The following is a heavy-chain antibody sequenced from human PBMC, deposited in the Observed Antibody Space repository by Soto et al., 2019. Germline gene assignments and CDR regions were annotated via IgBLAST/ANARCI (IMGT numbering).Heavy chain of an antibody. Sequence: QVQLVQSGAEVKKSGASVKVSCKPSGYSFSDYFIQWVRQAPGQGLAWVAWINPKTAATNYAKKFQGRVSLTWNTSSTTAYIELPRLRPDDTAVYYCASIKWGLNYYNGMDVWGQGTTVIVSS. V-gene: IGHV1-2*02. CDR3: ASIKWGLNYYNGMDV. J-gene: IGHJ6*02. CDR1: GYSFSDYF. D-gene: IGHD1-26*01. CDR2: INPKTAAT.